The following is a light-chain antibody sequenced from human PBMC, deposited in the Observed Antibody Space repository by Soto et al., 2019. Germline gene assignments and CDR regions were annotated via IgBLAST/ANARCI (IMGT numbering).Light chain of an antibody. CDR2: AAS. CDR3: T. CDR1: QNINFY. J-gene: IGKJ5*01. Sequence: DIQMTQSPSSLSASVVDRVTITCRASQNINFYLNWFQQKPGKAPKVLIYAASSLQVGVPSRFSGSGSGTDFTLTISSLQPEDFATYSRTFGQGTRLEIK. V-gene: IGKV1-39*01.